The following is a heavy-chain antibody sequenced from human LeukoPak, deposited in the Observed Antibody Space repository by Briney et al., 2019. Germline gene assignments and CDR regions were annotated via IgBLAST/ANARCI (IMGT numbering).Heavy chain of an antibody. V-gene: IGHV1-8*02. J-gene: IGHJ5*02. CDR2: MNPNSGNA. CDR3: ARVLGWFDP. Sequence: ASVKVSCKASGYTFTSYGISWVRQAPGQGLEWMGWMNPNSGNAGYAQKFQGRATMTRNTSISTAYMELSSLRSEDTAVYYCARVLGWFDPWGQGTLVTVSS. CDR1: GYTFTSYG.